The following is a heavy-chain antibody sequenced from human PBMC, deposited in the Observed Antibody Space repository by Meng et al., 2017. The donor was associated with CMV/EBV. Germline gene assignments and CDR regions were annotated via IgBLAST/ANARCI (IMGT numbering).Heavy chain of an antibody. V-gene: IGHV3-15*01. J-gene: IGHJ6*02. CDR3: TTGIVVPAATTYYYGMDV. CDR2: IKSKTDGGTT. Sequence: GESLKISCAASGFTFSNAWMSWVRQAPGKGLEWVGRIKSKTDGGTTDYAAPVKGRFTISRDDSKNTLYLQMNSLKTEDTAVYYCTTGIVVPAATTYYYGMDVWGQGTTVTVSS. D-gene: IGHD2-2*01. CDR1: GFTFSNAW.